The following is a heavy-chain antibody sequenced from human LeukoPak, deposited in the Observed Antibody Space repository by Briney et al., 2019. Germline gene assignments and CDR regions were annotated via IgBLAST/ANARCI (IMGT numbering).Heavy chain of an antibody. CDR3: ARVRVVNDDDAFDI. J-gene: IGHJ3*02. CDR2: IYYSGST. D-gene: IGHD3-3*01. CDR1: GGSISSYY. Sequence: PSETLSLTCTVSGGSISSYYWSWIRQPPGKGLEWIGYIYYSGSTNYNPSLKSRVTISVDTSKNQFSLKLSSVTAADTAVYYCARVRVVNDDDAFDIWGQGTMVTASS. V-gene: IGHV4-59*01.